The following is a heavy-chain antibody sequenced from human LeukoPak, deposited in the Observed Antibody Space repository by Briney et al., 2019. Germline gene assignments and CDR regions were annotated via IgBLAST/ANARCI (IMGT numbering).Heavy chain of an antibody. D-gene: IGHD6-19*01. CDR2: ILYDGSEK. CDR1: GFSFSDYG. J-gene: IGHJ4*02. V-gene: IGHV3-30*02. CDR3: AKDQAGG. Sequence: EGSLRLSCEASGFSFSDYGMHWVRQGPGKGLEWVAFILYDGSEKYYADSVKGRFTVSRDNSKNTMYLEMNSLTTEDTAVYYCAKDQAGGWGQGALVTVSS.